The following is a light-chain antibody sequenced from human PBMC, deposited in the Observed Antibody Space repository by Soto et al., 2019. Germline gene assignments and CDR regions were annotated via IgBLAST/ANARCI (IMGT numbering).Light chain of an antibody. V-gene: IGKV1-39*01. J-gene: IGKJ4*01. Sequence: DIQMTQSPSSLSASVGDRVTITCRASQSISGYLNWYQQKPGKAPKLLIYTASSLKSGVPSRFSGSGSGTDFTLTISSLQPEDFATYYCQQSYSMPLTFGGGTKVDI. CDR1: QSISGY. CDR2: TAS. CDR3: QQSYSMPLT.